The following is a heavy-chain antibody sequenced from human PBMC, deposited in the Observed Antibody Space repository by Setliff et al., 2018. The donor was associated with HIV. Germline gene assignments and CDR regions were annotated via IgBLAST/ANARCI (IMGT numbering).Heavy chain of an antibody. D-gene: IGHD1-26*01. J-gene: IGHJ6*03. CDR3: ARGPLYSGSPADYHYYYMAV. CDR1: GLAVGANY. CDR2: FNTNGNRT. V-gene: IGHV3-74*01. Sequence: GGSLRLSCAASGLAVGANYMSWVRQAPGKGLECVSRFNTNGNRTTYADSVKGRFTISRYNAKNTVYLQMNSLRAEDTAVYYCARGPLYSGSPADYHYYYMAVWGKGTTVTVSS.